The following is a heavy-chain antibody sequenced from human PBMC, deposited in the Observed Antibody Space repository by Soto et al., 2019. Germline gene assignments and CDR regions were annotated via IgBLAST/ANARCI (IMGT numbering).Heavy chain of an antibody. Sequence: GESLKISCKGSGYSFTSYWISWVRQMPGKGLEWMGRIDPSDSYTNYSPSFQGHVTISADTSISTAYLQWSSLKASDTAMYYCARHEDEVPSWAAFDIWGQGTMVTVSS. D-gene: IGHD3-16*01. CDR2: IDPSDSYT. V-gene: IGHV5-10-1*01. CDR1: GYSFTSYW. CDR3: ARHEDEVPSWAAFDI. J-gene: IGHJ3*02.